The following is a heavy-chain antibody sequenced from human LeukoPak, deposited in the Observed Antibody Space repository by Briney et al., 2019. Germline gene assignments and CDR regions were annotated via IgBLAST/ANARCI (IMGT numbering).Heavy chain of an antibody. D-gene: IGHD2-15*01. CDR3: AKDRIVVVVADAFDI. Sequence: NSSETLSLTCTVSGGSISSGSYYWNWIRQPGGKGLEWIGRIYTSGSTNYNPSLKSRVTISVKTSKNQFSLKLSSVTAEDTAVYYCAKDRIVVVVADAFDIWGQGTMVTVSS. CDR1: GGSISSGSYY. V-gene: IGHV4-61*02. CDR2: IYTSGST. J-gene: IGHJ3*02.